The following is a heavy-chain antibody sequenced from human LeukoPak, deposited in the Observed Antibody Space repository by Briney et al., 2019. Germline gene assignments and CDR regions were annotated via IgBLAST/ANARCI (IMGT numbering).Heavy chain of an antibody. V-gene: IGHV3-30-3*01. CDR3: AREVGSDYYDSRLDY. CDR1: GFTFSSYA. D-gene: IGHD3-22*01. Sequence: GGSLRLSCAASGFTFSSYAMHWVRQAPGKGLEWVAVISYDGSNKYYADSVKGRFTISRDNSKNTLYLQMNSLRAKDTAVYYCAREVGSDYYDSRLDYWGQGTLVTVSS. CDR2: ISYDGSNK. J-gene: IGHJ4*02.